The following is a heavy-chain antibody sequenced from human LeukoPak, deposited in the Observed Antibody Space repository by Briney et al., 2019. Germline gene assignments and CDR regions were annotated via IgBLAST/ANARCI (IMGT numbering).Heavy chain of an antibody. CDR3: APRSTFGGYYFDY. D-gene: IGHD3-3*02. CDR2: INPNSGGT. V-gene: IGHV1-2*02. CDR1: GYTFTGYY. Sequence: ASVKVSCKASGYTFTGYYMHWVRQAPGQGLEWMGWINPNSGGTNYAQKFQGRVTMTRDTSISTAYMELSRLRSDDTAVYYCAPRSTFGGYYFDYWGQGTLVTVSS. J-gene: IGHJ4*02.